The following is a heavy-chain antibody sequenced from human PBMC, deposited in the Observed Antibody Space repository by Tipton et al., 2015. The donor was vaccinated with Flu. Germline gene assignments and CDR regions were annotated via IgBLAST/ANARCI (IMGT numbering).Heavy chain of an antibody. Sequence: TLSLTCTVSGGSINRSHYYWGWIRQPPGKGLEWIGSIYHSGSTFYHPSLKSRVTISVDTSKNQFSLKLSSVTAADTAVYYCAGDGGVGSCWSYSGGDYYYGMDVCSQGTTVIVSS. CDR2: IYHSGST. CDR3: AGDGGVGSCWSYSGGDYYYGMDV. CDR1: GGSINRSHYY. V-gene: IGHV4-39*07. J-gene: IGHJ6*02. D-gene: IGHD6-19*01.